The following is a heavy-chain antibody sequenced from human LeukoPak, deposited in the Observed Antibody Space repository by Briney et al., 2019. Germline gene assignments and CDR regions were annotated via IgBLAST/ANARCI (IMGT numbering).Heavy chain of an antibody. D-gene: IGHD6-13*01. Sequence: PSETLSLTCTVSGGSISSYYWSWIRQPPGKGLEWIGYIYYSGSTNYNPSLKSRVTISIDTSKNQFSLKLSSVTAADTAVYYCARGIAAGGLYFDYWGQGTLVTVSS. CDR3: ARGIAAGGLYFDY. J-gene: IGHJ4*02. CDR2: IYYSGST. V-gene: IGHV4-59*01. CDR1: GGSISSYY.